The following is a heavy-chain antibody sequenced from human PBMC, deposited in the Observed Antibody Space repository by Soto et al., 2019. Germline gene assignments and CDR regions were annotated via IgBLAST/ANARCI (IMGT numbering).Heavy chain of an antibody. Sequence: SEILSLTCAVSGGSISSGGYSWSWIRQPPGKGLEWIGYIYHSGSTYYNPSLKSRVTISVDRSKNQFSLKLSSVTAADTAVYYCARGSIPYSYGRPYFDYWGQGTLVTVSS. D-gene: IGHD5-18*01. CDR3: ARGSIPYSYGRPYFDY. J-gene: IGHJ4*02. CDR2: IYHSGST. CDR1: GGSISSGGYS. V-gene: IGHV4-30-2*01.